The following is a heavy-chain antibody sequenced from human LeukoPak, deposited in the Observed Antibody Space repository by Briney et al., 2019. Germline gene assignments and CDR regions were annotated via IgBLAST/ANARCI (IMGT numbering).Heavy chain of an antibody. CDR3: ARARGGYSFDAFDI. J-gene: IGHJ3*02. CDR2: ISGSSSYI. CDR1: RFTFSSYR. V-gene: IGHV3-21*01. Sequence: GGSLTLACAASRFTFSSYRVNWVRQAPGKGLEWVSSISGSSSYIDYADSVKGRFTISRDNAKNSLYLQMSSLRAEDTAVYYCARARGGYSFDAFDIWGQGTMVTVSS. D-gene: IGHD5-24*01.